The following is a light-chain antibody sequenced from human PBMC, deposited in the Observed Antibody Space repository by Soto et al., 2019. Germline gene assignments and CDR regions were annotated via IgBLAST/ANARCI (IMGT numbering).Light chain of an antibody. CDR3: SSYTSSSLYV. Sequence: QSALTQPASVSGSPGQSITISCTGTSSDVGGYNYVSWYQQHPGKAPKLMIYDVSNRPSGVSNRFSGPKSGNTASLTISGLQAEDEADYYCSSYTSSSLYVFGTGTKL. CDR2: DVS. J-gene: IGLJ1*01. V-gene: IGLV2-14*01. CDR1: SSDVGGYNY.